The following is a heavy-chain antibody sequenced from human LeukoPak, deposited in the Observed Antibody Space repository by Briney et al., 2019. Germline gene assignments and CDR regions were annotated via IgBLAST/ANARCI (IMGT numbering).Heavy chain of an antibody. CDR1: GGSISSSSRY. D-gene: IGHD5-12*01. CDR3: ATTTIRLGY. CDR2: IFYSGGT. Sequence: SETLSLTCTVSGGSISSSSRYWGWIRQPPGKGLEWIGNIFYSGGTYYNPSLKSRVTISVDTSNNQFSLNLSSVTAADTAVYYCATTTIRLGYWGQGTLVTVSS. V-gene: IGHV4-39*07. J-gene: IGHJ4*02.